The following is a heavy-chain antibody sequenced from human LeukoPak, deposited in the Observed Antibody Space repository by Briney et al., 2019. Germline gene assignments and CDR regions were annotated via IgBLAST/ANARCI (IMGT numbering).Heavy chain of an antibody. D-gene: IGHD6-13*01. CDR3: ARQGSSSWYSNWFDP. CDR2: INPNSGGT. V-gene: IGHV1-2*02. CDR1: GYTFTGYY. J-gene: IGHJ5*02. Sequence: ASVKVSCKASGYTFTGYYMHWVRQAPGQGLEWVGWINPNSGGTNYAQKFRGRVTMTRDTSISTAYMELSRLRSDDTAVYYCARQGSSSWYSNWFDPWGQGTLVTVSS.